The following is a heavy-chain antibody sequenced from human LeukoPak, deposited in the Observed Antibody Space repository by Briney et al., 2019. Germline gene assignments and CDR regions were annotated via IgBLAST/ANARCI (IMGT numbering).Heavy chain of an antibody. D-gene: IGHD3-3*01. CDR3: ARESRIWSGIWNFDY. J-gene: IGHJ4*02. CDR1: GFTFSSYG. V-gene: IGHV3-33*01. CDR2: IWYDGTNE. Sequence: GGSLRLSCAASGFTFSSYGMHWVRQAPGKGLEWVALIWYDGTNENYADSVKGRFTISRDNSRNTLYLQLNSLRAEDTAVYYCARESRIWSGIWNFDYWGQGTLVIVSS.